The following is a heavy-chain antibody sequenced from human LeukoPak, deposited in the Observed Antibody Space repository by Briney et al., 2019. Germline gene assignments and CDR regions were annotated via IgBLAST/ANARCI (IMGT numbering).Heavy chain of an antibody. J-gene: IGHJ5*02. CDR3: AREDSSGWSAGWFDP. D-gene: IGHD6-19*01. V-gene: IGHV1-2*02. CDR1: GYTFTGYY. CDR2: INPNSGGT. Sequence: ASVKVSCKASGYTFTGYYMHWVRQAPGQGLEWMGWINPNSGGTNYAQKFQGRVTMTRDTSISTAYMELSRLRSDDTAVYYCAREDSSGWSAGWFDPWGQGTLVTVPS.